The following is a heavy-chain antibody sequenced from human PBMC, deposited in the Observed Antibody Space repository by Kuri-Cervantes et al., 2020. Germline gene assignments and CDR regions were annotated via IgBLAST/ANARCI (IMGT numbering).Heavy chain of an antibody. Sequence: SVKVSCKTSGGTFSNYAIIWVRQAPGQGPEWTGGIIPIFRTTNYAQKFQGRLTITADESASTAYMELSSLRSEDTAVYFCARCRGFSFGYPTQLASYYYVDVWGEGTTVTVSS. V-gene: IGHV1-69*13. J-gene: IGHJ6*03. CDR1: GGTFSNYA. CDR3: ARCRGFSFGYPTQLASYYYVDV. D-gene: IGHD1-1*01. CDR2: IIPIFRTT.